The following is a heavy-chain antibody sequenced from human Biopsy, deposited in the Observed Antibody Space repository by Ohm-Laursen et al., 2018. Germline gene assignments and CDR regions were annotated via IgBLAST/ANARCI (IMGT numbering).Heavy chain of an antibody. CDR1: GFPFDDYA. CDR3: ATELLPPGVGGPWLDS. D-gene: IGHD3-10*01. V-gene: IGHV3-21*06. Sequence: SLRLSCAASGFPFDDYAMHWVRQAPGKGLEWVSSISASSSYIYYADSVKGRFTASRDNTKNTLYLQMNSLRAADTAIYFCATELLPPGVGGPWLDSWGQGTPVTVSS. CDR2: ISASSSYI. J-gene: IGHJ5*01.